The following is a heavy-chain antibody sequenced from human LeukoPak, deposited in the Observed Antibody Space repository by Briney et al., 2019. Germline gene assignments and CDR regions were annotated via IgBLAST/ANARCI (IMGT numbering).Heavy chain of an antibody. V-gene: IGHV1-2*02. Sequence: ASVKVSCKASGYPFTGYFFHWVRQAPGEGLEWMGWINPNSGGTNYAQKFQGRITMTRDTSISTVYMELSGLRSDDTAVYYCAKGGQLGGASTRILFDYWGQGTLVTVSS. J-gene: IGHJ4*02. D-gene: IGHD3-16*01. CDR1: GYPFTGYF. CDR2: INPNSGGT. CDR3: AKGGQLGGASTRILFDY.